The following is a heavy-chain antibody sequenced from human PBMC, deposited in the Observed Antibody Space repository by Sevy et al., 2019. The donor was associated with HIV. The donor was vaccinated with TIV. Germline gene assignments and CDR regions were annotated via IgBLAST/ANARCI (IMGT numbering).Heavy chain of an antibody. CDR3: ARGRGLYYFGQ. D-gene: IGHD3-10*01. CDR1: GGSFSGYY. J-gene: IGHJ4*02. Sequence: SETLSLTCAVYGGSFSGYYWSWIRQPPGKGLEWIGEINNGGNSNYNPSLKSRVTISEDTSKSQFSLRLSSVTAVDTAVYYCARGRGLYYFGQWGQGTLVTVSS. V-gene: IGHV4-34*01. CDR2: INNGGNS.